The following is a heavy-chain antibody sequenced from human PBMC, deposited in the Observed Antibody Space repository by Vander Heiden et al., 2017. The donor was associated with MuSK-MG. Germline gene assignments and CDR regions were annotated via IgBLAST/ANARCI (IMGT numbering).Heavy chain of an antibody. V-gene: IGHV4-38-2*02. D-gene: IGHD4-4*01. Sequence: QVQLQESGPGLVKPSETLSLPCTVSGYSISSGYYWGWIRQPPGKGLEWIGSIYHSGSTYYNPSLKSRVTISVDTSKNQFSLKLSSVTAADTAVYYCAREGTVTANWFDPWGQGTLVTVSS. J-gene: IGHJ5*02. CDR3: AREGTVTANWFDP. CDR2: IYHSGST. CDR1: GYSISSGYY.